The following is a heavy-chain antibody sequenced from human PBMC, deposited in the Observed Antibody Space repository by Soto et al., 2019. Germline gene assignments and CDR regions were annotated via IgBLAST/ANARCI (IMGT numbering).Heavy chain of an antibody. V-gene: IGHV1-2*04. J-gene: IGHJ3*02. CDR1: GYTFTGYY. D-gene: IGHD6-6*01. CDR3: ARVGYSSSSAYAFDI. Sequence: ASVKVSCKASGYTFTGYYMHWVRQAPGQGLEWMGWINPNSGGKNYVQKFQGWVTMTRDTSISTAYMELSRLRSDDTAVYYCARVGYSSSSAYAFDIWGQGTMVTVSS. CDR2: INPNSGGK.